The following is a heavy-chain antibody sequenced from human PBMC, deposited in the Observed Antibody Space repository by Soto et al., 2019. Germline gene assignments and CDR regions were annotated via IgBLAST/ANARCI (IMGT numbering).Heavy chain of an antibody. CDR3: AKALLERLVRQRGDFGY. J-gene: IGHJ4*02. CDR2: ISYDGSNK. CDR1: GFTFSSYG. V-gene: IGHV3-30*18. D-gene: IGHD3-3*01. Sequence: QVQLVESGGGVVQPGRSLRLSCAASGFTFSSYGMHWVRQAPGKGLEWVAVISYDGSNKYYADSVKGRFTISRDNSKNTLYLQMISLRAAATAVYYCAKALLERLVRQRGDFGYWGQGTLVTVSS.